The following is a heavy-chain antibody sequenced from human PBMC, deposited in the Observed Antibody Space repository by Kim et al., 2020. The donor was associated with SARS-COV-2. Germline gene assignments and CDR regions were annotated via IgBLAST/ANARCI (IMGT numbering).Heavy chain of an antibody. D-gene: IGHD3-3*01. V-gene: IGHV3-43*02. J-gene: IGHJ6*03. Sequence: GGSLRLSCAASGFTFDDYAMHWVRQAPGKGLEWVSLISGDGGSTYYADSVKGRFTISRDNSKNSLYLQMNSLRTDDTALYYCAKGSGYYTGYYMDVWGKGRTVTVSS. CDR1: GFTFDDYA. CDR2: ISGDGGST. CDR3: AKGSGYYTGYYMDV.